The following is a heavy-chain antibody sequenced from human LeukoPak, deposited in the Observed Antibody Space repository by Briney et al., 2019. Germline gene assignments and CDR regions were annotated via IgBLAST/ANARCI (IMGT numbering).Heavy chain of an antibody. V-gene: IGHV3-23*01. CDR3: AKGGSGYFADL. D-gene: IGHD3-22*01. CDR1: GFIFNNYG. CDR2: ISNDGGGT. Sequence: GESLRLSCAASGFIFNNYGLIWVRQAPGKGLQWVSAISNDGGGTTYADFVKGRFTISRDNSKNTLFLQMNSLRAEATALYYCAKGGSGYFADLWGQGTLVTVSS. J-gene: IGHJ5*02.